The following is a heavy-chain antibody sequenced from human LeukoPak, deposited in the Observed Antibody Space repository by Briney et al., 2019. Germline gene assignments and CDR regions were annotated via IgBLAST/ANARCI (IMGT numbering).Heavy chain of an antibody. CDR3: AAVGRAGHPGY. V-gene: IGHV3-48*03. Sequence: GGSLRLSCEASGFRFSYYEMSWVRQAPGKGLEWLSYINSGGSGIHYAGSVNGRFTISRDNAKDSLYLQMNSLGVEDTAVYYCAAVGRAGHPGYWGQGTLVTVSS. D-gene: IGHD2-2*01. CDR1: GFRFSYYE. J-gene: IGHJ4*02. CDR2: INSGGSGI.